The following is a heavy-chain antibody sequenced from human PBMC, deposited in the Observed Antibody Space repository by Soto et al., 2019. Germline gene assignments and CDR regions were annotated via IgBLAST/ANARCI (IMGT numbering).Heavy chain of an antibody. CDR2: IYYSGST. J-gene: IGHJ4*02. D-gene: IGHD6-13*01. CDR1: GGSISSYY. V-gene: IGHV4-59*01. Sequence: SETLSLTCTVSGGSISSYYWSWIRQPPGKGLEWIGYIYYSGSTNYNPSLKSRVTISVDTSKNQFSLKLSSVTAADTAVYYCARKPGYSSSWFDYWGQGTLVTVSS. CDR3: ARKPGYSSSWFDY.